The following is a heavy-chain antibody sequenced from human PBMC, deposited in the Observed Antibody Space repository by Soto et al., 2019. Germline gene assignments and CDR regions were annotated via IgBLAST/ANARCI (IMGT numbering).Heavy chain of an antibody. CDR3: ARVGTTVTKNDAFDI. CDR2: INPNNGGT. D-gene: IGHD4-17*01. CDR1: GYTFTGYY. J-gene: IGHJ3*02. Sequence: ASVKVSCKASGYTFTGYYMHWVRQAPGQGLEWMGWINPNNGGTNYAQKFQGRVTMTRDTSISTAYMELRSLRSDDTAVYYCARVGTTVTKNDAFDIWGQGTMVTVSS. V-gene: IGHV1-2*02.